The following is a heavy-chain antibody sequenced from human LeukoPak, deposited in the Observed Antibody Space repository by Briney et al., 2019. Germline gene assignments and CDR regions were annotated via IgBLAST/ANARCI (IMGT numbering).Heavy chain of an antibody. CDR2: INHSGST. D-gene: IGHD1-26*01. CDR1: GGSFSGYY. V-gene: IGHV4-34*01. CDR3: ARGGGSYRKRFDY. Sequence: SETLSLTFAVYGGSFSGYYWSWIRPPPGKGLEWIGEINHSGSTNYNPSLKSRVTISVDTSKNQFSLKLSSVTAADTAVYYCARGGGSYRKRFDYWGQGTLVTVSS. J-gene: IGHJ4*02.